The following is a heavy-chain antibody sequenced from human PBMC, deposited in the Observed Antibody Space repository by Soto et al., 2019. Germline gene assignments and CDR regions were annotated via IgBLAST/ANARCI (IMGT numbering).Heavy chain of an antibody. V-gene: IGHV4-34*01. CDR2: INDRGSI. D-gene: IGHD3-9*01. CDR3: ARESHDILTGPPWVWYFDL. Sequence: QVQLQQWGAGPLRPLETLSLTCGVSGGSFSGYYWAWIRQSPGKGLEWIGEINDRGSINYNPSLKSRVSISVDTSKNHYSLNLRSVTPADTAVYSCARESHDILTGPPWVWYFDLWGRGTLVTVSS. CDR1: GGSFSGYY. J-gene: IGHJ2*01.